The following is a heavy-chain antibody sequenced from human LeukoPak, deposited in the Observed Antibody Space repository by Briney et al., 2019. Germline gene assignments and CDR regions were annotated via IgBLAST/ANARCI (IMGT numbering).Heavy chain of an antibody. D-gene: IGHD3-16*02. CDR1: GYTFTSYH. V-gene: IGHV1-46*01. J-gene: IGHJ3*02. CDR2: INPSGGTT. CDR3: ARVRSRGDYVWGSYRYTGAFDI. Sequence: ASVKVSCKASGYTFTSYHMHWVRQAPGQGLEWMGIINPSGGTTNYAQKFQGRVTITADKSTSTAYMELSSLRSEDTAVYYCARVRSRGDYVWGSYRYTGAFDIWGQGTMVTVSS.